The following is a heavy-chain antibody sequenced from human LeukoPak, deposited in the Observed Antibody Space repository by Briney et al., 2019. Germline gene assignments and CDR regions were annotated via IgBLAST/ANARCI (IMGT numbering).Heavy chain of an antibody. J-gene: IGHJ6*03. CDR2: IDYSGNT. CDR1: GGSISSSSYY. V-gene: IGHV4-39*07. D-gene: IGHD3-22*01. Sequence: PSETLSLTCTVSGGSISSSSYYWGWIRQPPGKGLEWIGSIDYSGNTYYNPSLKSRVTISGDTSKNQFSLKLSSVTAADTAVYYCARDAYYYDSSGYSNYYYYYMDVWGKGTTVTISS. CDR3: ARDAYYYDSSGYSNYYYYYMDV.